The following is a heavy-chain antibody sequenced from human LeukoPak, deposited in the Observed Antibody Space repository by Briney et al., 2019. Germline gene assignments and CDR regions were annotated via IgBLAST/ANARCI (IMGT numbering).Heavy chain of an antibody. J-gene: IGHJ4*02. Sequence: GGPLRLSCAASGFTFSSYWMSCVRQAPGKGLEWVANIKQDGSEKYYVDFVKGRFTISRDTAKNSLSLQMNSLRAEDTAVYYCARVGTDLYSSTFDYWGLGTLVTVSS. V-gene: IGHV3-7*01. CDR2: IKQDGSEK. D-gene: IGHD6-13*01. CDR3: ARVGTDLYSSTFDY. CDR1: GFTFSSYW.